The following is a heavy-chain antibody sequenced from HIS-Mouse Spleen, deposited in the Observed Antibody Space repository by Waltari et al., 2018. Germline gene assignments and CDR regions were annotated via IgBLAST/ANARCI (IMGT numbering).Heavy chain of an antibody. CDR1: GGSIRSSRYY. CDR3: AREIPYSSSWYDWYFDL. Sequence: QLQLQESGPGLVKPSETLSLTCTVSGGSIRSSRYYLAWIRQPPGKGLEWIGSIYYSGSTYYNPSLKSRVTISVDTSKNQFSLKLSSVTAADTAVYYCAREIPYSSSWYDWYFDLWGRGTLVTVSS. J-gene: IGHJ2*01. D-gene: IGHD6-13*01. V-gene: IGHV4-39*07. CDR2: IYYSGST.